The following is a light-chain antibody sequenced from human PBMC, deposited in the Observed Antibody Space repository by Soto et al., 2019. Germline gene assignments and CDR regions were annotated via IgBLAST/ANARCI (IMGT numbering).Light chain of an antibody. CDR2: GNN. V-gene: IGLV1-47*01. Sequence: QAVVTQPPSASGTPGQTVTISSSGGTSNIGTNYVSWYQDLPGTAPKLLIYGNNQRPSGVPDRFSGSKSGNSAALAISGLRSDDEADYYCAVWEDSLSGVVFGGGTKVTVL. CDR3: AVWEDSLSGVV. J-gene: IGLJ3*02. CDR1: TSNIGTNY.